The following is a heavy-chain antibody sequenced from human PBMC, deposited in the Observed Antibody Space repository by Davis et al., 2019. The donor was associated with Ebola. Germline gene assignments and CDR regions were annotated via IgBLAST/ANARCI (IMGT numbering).Heavy chain of an antibody. J-gene: IGHJ4*02. CDR2: INAGNGNT. CDR3: ARDTIFSSGWSL. D-gene: IGHD6-19*01. V-gene: IGHV1-3*01. CDR1: GYTFTGYY. Sequence: AASVKVSCKASGYTFTGYYMHWVRQAPGQRLEWMGWINAGNGNTKYSQKFQGRVTITRDTSASTAYMELSSLRSEDTAVYYCARDTIFSSGWSLWGQGTLVTVSS.